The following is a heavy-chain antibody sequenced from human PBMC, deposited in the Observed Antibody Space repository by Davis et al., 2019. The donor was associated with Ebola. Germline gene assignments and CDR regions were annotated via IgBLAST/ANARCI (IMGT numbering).Heavy chain of an antibody. J-gene: IGHJ4*02. CDR3: ARVFWSGYGYYFDY. D-gene: IGHD3-3*01. Sequence: ASVTVSCKASGYTFTRYAMHWVRQAPGQRLEWMGWINAGNGNTKYSQKFQGRVTITRDTSASTAYMELSILRSEDTAVYYCARVFWSGYGYYFDYWGQGTLVTFSS. CDR2: INAGNGNT. V-gene: IGHV1-3*01. CDR1: GYTFTRYA.